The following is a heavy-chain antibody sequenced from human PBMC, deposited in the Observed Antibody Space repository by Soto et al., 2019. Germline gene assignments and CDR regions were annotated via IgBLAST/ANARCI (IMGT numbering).Heavy chain of an antibody. J-gene: IGHJ4*02. CDR2: IYYLGST. CDR1: GASMSEYF. CDR3: ARSYLGGNFDS. D-gene: IGHD2-15*01. V-gene: IGHV4-59*01. Sequence: SDTLSLTCTVSGASMSEYFWSWIRQSPGKGLEWIGYIYYLGSTDYNPSLKSRVTISVDTSKRQLSLRLTSVTAADTAMYYCARSYLGGNFDSWGQGTLVTVSS.